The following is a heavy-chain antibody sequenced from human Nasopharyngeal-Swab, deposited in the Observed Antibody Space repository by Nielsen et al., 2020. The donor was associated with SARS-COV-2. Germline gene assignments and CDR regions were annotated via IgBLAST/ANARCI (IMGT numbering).Heavy chain of an antibody. CDR3: ARDRGYSYGDPLSYFDY. Sequence: RQAPGKGLEWIGYIYYSGSTNYNPSLKSRVTISVDTSKNQFSLKLRSVTAADTAVYYCARDRGYSYGDPLSYFDYWGQGTLVTVSS. D-gene: IGHD5-18*01. CDR2: IYYSGST. V-gene: IGHV4-59*01. J-gene: IGHJ4*02.